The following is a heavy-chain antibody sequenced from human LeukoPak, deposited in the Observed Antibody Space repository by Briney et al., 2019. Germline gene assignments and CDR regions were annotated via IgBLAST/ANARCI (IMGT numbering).Heavy chain of an antibody. D-gene: IGHD1-26*01. CDR3: AREGGPSGSYYAFDY. CDR1: GGSISSGDYY. CDR2: IYYSGST. Sequence: PSQTLSLTCTVSGGSISSGDYYWSWIRQLPGKGLEWIGYIYYSGSTYYNPSLKSRVTISVDTSKNQFSLKLSSVTAADTAVYYCAREGGPSGSYYAFDYWGQGTLVTVSS. J-gene: IGHJ4*02. V-gene: IGHV4-30-4*08.